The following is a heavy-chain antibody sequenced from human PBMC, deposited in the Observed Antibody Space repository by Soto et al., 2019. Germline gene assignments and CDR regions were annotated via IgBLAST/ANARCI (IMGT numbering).Heavy chain of an antibody. CDR1: GGTFSSYT. CDR2: IIPILGIA. D-gene: IGHD2-2*01. Sequence: ASVKVSCKASGGTFSSYTISWVRQAPGQGLEWMGRIIPILGIANYAQKFQGRVTITADKSTSTAYMELGSLGSEDTAVYYCASECGVYCSSISPETFYYYYYMDVWGKGTTVTVSS. V-gene: IGHV1-69*02. CDR3: ASECGVYCSSISPETFYYYYYMDV. J-gene: IGHJ6*03.